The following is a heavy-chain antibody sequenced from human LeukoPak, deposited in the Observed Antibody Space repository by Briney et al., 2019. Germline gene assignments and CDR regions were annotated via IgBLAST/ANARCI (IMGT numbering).Heavy chain of an antibody. Sequence: GGSLRLSCAASGFTFSSYSMHWVRQAPGKGLEGVSGIYGGGSGSTFYAESVKGRFTISRDNSKNTLYLQMNSLRDEDTAIYYCAKDFTPDGIWDIDYWGRGTLITVSS. J-gene: IGHJ4*02. V-gene: IGHV3-23*01. CDR3: AKDFTPDGIWDIDY. CDR2: IYGGGSGST. CDR1: GFTFSSYS. D-gene: IGHD1-14*01.